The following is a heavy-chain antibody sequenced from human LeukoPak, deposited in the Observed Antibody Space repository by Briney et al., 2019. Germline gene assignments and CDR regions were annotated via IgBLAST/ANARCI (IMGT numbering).Heavy chain of an antibody. CDR3: ARIPSSSWFSYYYYMDV. CDR1: GGSISSSSYY. Sequence: SETLSLTCTVSGGSISSSSYYWGWIRQPPGKGLEWTGSIYYSGSTYYNPSLKSRVTISVDTSKNQFSLRLSSVTAADTAVYYCARIPSSSWFSYYYYMDVWGKGTTVTVSS. V-gene: IGHV4-39*07. J-gene: IGHJ6*03. CDR2: IYYSGST. D-gene: IGHD6-13*01.